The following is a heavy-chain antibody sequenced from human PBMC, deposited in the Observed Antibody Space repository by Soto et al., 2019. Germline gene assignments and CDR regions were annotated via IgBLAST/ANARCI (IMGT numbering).Heavy chain of an antibody. CDR2: IYYSGST. D-gene: IGHD2-15*01. J-gene: IGHJ4*02. CDR3: ARERVGYCSGGSCYNGEGEIDY. V-gene: IGHV4-59*01. CDR1: GGSISSYY. Sequence: QVQLQESGPGLVKPSETLSLTCTVSGGSISSYYWSWIRQPPGKGLEWIGYIYYSGSTNYNPSLKSRVTISVDTSKNQFSLKLSSVTAADTAVYYCARERVGYCSGGSCYNGEGEIDYWGQGTLVTVSS.